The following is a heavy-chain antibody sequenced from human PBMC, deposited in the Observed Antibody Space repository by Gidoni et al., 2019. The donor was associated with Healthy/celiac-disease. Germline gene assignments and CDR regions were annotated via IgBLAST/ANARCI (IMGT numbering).Heavy chain of an antibody. V-gene: IGHV3-48*02. D-gene: IGHD6-6*01. J-gene: IGHJ4*02. CDR2: ISSSSSTI. CDR1: GFTLRSET. Sequence: EVQLVESGGGLVQPGGSLRRSGAASGFTLRSETMNWVRQAPGKGLEWVSYISSSSSTIYYAASVKGRFTISRDNAKNSLYLQMNSLRDEDTAVYYCARGGRYSSSSGKGYFDYWGQGTLVTVSS. CDR3: ARGGRYSSSSGKGYFDY.